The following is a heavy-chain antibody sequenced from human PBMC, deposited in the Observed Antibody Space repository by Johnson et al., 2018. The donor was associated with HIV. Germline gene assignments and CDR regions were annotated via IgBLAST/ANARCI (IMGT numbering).Heavy chain of an antibody. CDR2: IKSKTDGGTT. CDR1: GFTFSNAW. V-gene: IGHV3-15*01. Sequence: VQLVESGGGLVKPGGSLRLSCAASGFTFSNAWMNWVRQAPWKGLEWVGRIKSKTDGGTTDYAAPVKGRFTISRDDSKNTLYLQMNSLKTEDTAVYYCTTDWYSSSWYGALDAFDIWGQGTMVTVSS. J-gene: IGHJ3*02. CDR3: TTDWYSSSWYGALDAFDI. D-gene: IGHD6-13*01.